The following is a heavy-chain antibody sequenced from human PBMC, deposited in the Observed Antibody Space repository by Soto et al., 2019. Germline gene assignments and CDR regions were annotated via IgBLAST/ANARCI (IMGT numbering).Heavy chain of an antibody. CDR3: ARPSLGPNDY. D-gene: IGHD7-27*01. CDR1: GFTISSSY. V-gene: IGHV3-53*01. CDR2: IYSGGAA. Sequence: EVQLVESGGGLIQPGGSLRLSCAASGFTISSSYMSWVRQAPGKGLEWVSVIYSGGAASYADSVKGRFTISTDNSKNTLYLQMNSLRAEDTAVYYCARPSLGPNDYWGRGTLVTVSS. J-gene: IGHJ4*02.